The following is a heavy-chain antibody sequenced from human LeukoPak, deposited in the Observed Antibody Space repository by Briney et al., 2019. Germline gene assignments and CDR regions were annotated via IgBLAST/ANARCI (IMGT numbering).Heavy chain of an antibody. CDR3: ARVVGDYDFWSASRFDP. D-gene: IGHD3-3*01. J-gene: IGHJ5*02. CDR1: GYTFTSYG. Sequence: GASVKVSCKASGYTFTSYGISWVRQAPGQGLEWMGWISAYNGNTNYAQKLQGRVTMTTDTSTSTAYMELRSLRSDDTAVYYCARVVGDYDFWSASRFDPWGQGTLVTVSS. V-gene: IGHV1-18*01. CDR2: ISAYNGNT.